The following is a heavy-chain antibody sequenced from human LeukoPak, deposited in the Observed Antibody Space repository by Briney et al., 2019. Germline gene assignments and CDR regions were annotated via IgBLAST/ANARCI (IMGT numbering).Heavy chain of an antibody. CDR1: GGSISSGDYY. D-gene: IGHD5-12*01. CDR3: ARVIGYGQLDY. Sequence: SQTLSLTCSVSGGSISSGDYYWSWIRQHPGKGLEWIGYIHYSGSTYYNPSLKSRVSISVSTSKNRFSLQLSSVTAADTAVYYCARVIGYGQLDYWGQGTLVTVSS. V-gene: IGHV4-31*03. CDR2: IHYSGST. J-gene: IGHJ4*02.